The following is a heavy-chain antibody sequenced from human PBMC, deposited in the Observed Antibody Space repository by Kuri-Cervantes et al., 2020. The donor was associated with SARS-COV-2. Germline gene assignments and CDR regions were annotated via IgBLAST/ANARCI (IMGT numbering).Heavy chain of an antibody. CDR1: GFTFSSYS. D-gene: IGHD5-18*01. CDR3: ARAVYCCGYAGYYYYMDV. V-gene: IGHV4-59*01. Sequence: ESLKISCAASGFTFSSYSMSWIRQPPGKGPEWIGYIYYSGSTNYNPSLKSRITISVDTSKNQLSLKPSSVTAADTAVYYCARAVYCCGYAGYYYYMDVWGKGTTVTVSS. J-gene: IGHJ6*03. CDR2: IYYSGST.